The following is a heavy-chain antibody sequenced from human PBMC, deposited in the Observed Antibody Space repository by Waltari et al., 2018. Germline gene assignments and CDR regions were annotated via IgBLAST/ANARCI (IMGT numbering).Heavy chain of an antibody. Sequence: EVQLVESGGGLVKPGGSLRVSCVASGFTFSSYNMNWVRHAPGKGLEWVSSITTGSTKKNYADSVRGRCTVSRDNAKNSLYLQMNSLRVEDTARYYCAGGLLGFWGQGTLVTVSS. CDR1: GFTFSSYN. J-gene: IGHJ4*02. CDR3: AGGLLGF. D-gene: IGHD2-15*01. CDR2: ITTGSTKK. V-gene: IGHV3-21*01.